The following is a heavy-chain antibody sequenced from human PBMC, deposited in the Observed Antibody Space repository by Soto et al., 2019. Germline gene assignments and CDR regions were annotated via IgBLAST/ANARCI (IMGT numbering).Heavy chain of an antibody. Sequence: PSETLSLTCTVSGGSISSGGYYWSWIRQHPGKGLEWIGYIYYSGSTYYNPSLKSRVTISVDTSKNQFSLKLSSVTAADTAVYYCARAVDFDSSGYSIDYWGQGTLVTVSS. D-gene: IGHD3-22*01. CDR3: ARAVDFDSSGYSIDY. CDR2: IYYSGST. J-gene: IGHJ4*02. V-gene: IGHV4-31*03. CDR1: GGSISSGGYY.